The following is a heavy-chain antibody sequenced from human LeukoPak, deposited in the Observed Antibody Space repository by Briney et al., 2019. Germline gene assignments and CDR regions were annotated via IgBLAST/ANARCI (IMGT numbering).Heavy chain of an antibody. CDR3: ARSLPYGTTWYGRSDF. D-gene: IGHD6-13*01. J-gene: IGHJ4*02. CDR1: GVTLSTYA. Sequence: GGSLRLSCAASGVTLSTYAMSWARQAPGKGLEWISGISSSGSGDNTYYADSVKGRFTISRDNAMNSLYLQMNSLRAEDTAIYYCARSLPYGTTWYGRSDFWGQGTLVTVSS. V-gene: IGHV3-23*01. CDR2: ISSSGSGDNT.